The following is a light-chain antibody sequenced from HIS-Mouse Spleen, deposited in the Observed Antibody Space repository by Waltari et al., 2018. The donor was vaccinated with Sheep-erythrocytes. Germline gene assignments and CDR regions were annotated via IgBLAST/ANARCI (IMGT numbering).Light chain of an antibody. Sequence: QSALTQPRSVSGSPGQSVTISCTGTSSDVGGYNYVSSYQQHPGKAPKLMIYDVSKRPSGGTDRFSGSKSGNTASLTISGLQAEDEADYYCCSYAGSYTLVFGGGTKLTVL. J-gene: IGLJ2*01. CDR2: DVS. CDR1: SSDVGGYNY. CDR3: CSYAGSYTLV. V-gene: IGLV2-11*01.